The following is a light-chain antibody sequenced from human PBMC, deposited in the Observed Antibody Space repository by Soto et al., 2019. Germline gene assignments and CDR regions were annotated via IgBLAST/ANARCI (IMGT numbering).Light chain of an antibody. V-gene: IGLV2-8*01. CDR1: SSDVGGYNY. J-gene: IGLJ1*01. CDR2: EVS. Sequence: QSALTQPPSASGSPGQSVTISCTGTSSDVGGYNYVSWYQQHPGKAPKLMIYEVSKRPSGVPDRFSGSKSGNTASLTVSGIQAEDEADYYGSSYAGSNNLVFGTGTKLTVL. CDR3: SSYAGSNNLV.